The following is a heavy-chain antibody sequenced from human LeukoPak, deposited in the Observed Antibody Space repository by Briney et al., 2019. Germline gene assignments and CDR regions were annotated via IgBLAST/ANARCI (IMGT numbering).Heavy chain of an antibody. CDR3: AKDLKFFDY. V-gene: IGHV3-30*02. CDR1: GFTFSIYG. CDR2: IRYDGSNE. J-gene: IGHJ4*02. Sequence: GGPLRLFCAASGFTFSIYGMLGVRRAPGKGLEGVAFIRYDGSNEYYVDSGKGRFTISRDNSKYTLYLQMNSLSTEDKAVYYCAKDLKFFDYWGQGTLVTVSS.